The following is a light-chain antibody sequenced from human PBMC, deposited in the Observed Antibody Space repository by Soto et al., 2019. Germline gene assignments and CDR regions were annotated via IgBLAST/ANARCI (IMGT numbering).Light chain of an antibody. Sequence: EIVLTQSPGTLSLSAGERATLSCRASHSVSSRYLAWYQQKPGQAPRLLIYGASSRATGIPDRFSGTGSGTDFTLTISRLEPEDFAVYYCQQYGSSPPFTFGPGTKVDIK. V-gene: IGKV3-20*01. CDR1: HSVSSRY. CDR2: GAS. CDR3: QQYGSSPPFT. J-gene: IGKJ3*01.